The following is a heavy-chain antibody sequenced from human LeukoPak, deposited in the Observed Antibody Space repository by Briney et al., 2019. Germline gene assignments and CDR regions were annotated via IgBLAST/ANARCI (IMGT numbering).Heavy chain of an antibody. CDR3: ARVRDCSGGSCYLLDY. CDR2: IYTSGST. V-gene: IGHV4-4*07. J-gene: IGHJ4*02. Sequence: SETLSLTCTVSGGSISSYYWSWIRQPAGKGLEWIGRIYTSGSTNYNPSLKSRVTMSVDTSKNQFSLKLSSVTAADTAVYYCARVRDCSGGSCYLLDYWGQGTLVTVSS. D-gene: IGHD2-15*01. CDR1: GGSISSYY.